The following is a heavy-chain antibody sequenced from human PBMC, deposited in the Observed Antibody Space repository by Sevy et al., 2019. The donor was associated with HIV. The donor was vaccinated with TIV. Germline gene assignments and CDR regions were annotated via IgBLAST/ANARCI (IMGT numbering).Heavy chain of an antibody. Sequence: SETLSLTCTVSGGSITSLYWNCIRQPPGKGLEWIANIYYNGHINYNPSLKSRVTLSLDTSKNQFSLRRSSVTAADTAMYYCAGENAWGRGYSWGQGTLVTVSS. CDR1: GGSITSLY. D-gene: IGHD1-26*01. CDR3: AGENAWGRGYS. CDR2: IYYNGHI. J-gene: IGHJ4*02. V-gene: IGHV4-59*08.